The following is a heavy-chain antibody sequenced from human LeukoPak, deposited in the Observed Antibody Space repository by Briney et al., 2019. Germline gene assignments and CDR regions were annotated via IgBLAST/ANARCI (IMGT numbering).Heavy chain of an antibody. CDR2: INHSGST. J-gene: IGHJ5*02. CDR1: GGSFSGYY. D-gene: IGHD6-19*01. CDR3: ARHVRKRGIAVAGTPGWFDP. Sequence: SETLSLTCAVYGGSFSGYYWSWIRQPSGKGLEWIGEINHSGSTYYNPSLKSRVTISVDTSKNQFSLKLSSVTAADTAVYYCARHVRKRGIAVAGTPGWFDPWGQGTLVTVSS. V-gene: IGHV4-34*01.